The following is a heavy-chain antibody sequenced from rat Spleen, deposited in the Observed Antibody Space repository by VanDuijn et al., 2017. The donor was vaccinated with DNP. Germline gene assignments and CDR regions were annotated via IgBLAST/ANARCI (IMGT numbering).Heavy chain of an antibody. CDR3: ATYYGYNYWYFDF. CDR1: GFTFSTAW. CDR2: IKAKSNNYAT. D-gene: IGHD1-9*01. V-gene: IGHV6-6*01. Sequence: EVQVLESGGGLVQPGNSLKLSCATSGFTFSTAWMYWYRQFPEKRLEWVARIKAKSNNYATDYTESVKGRFTISRDDSKRTIYLQMNNLKEEDTAIHYCATYYGYNYWYFDFWGPGTMVTVSS. J-gene: IGHJ1*01.